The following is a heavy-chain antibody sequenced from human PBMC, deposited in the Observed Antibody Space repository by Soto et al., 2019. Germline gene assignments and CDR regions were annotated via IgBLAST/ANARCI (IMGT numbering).Heavy chain of an antibody. J-gene: IGHJ5*02. CDR3: ARDRNAYCGGDCYLGWFDP. D-gene: IGHD2-21*01. V-gene: IGHV1-3*01. CDR2: INAGNGNT. CDR1: GYTFTSYA. Sequence: GASVKVSCKASGYTFTSYAMHWVRQAPGQRLEWMGWINAGNGNTKYSQKFQGRVTITRDTSASTAYMELSSLRSEDTAVYYCARDRNAYCGGDCYLGWFDPWGQGTLVTVSS.